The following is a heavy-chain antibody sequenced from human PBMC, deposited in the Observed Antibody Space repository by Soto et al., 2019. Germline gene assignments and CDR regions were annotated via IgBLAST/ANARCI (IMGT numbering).Heavy chain of an antibody. Sequence: GGSLRLSCAASGFTFSSYEMNWVRQAPGKGLEWVSYISSSGSTIYYADSVKGRFTISRDNAKNSLYLQMNSLRAEDTAVYYCARGRAGGDSSSSSDYWGQGTLGTVSS. CDR3: ARGRAGGDSSSSSDY. CDR2: ISSSGSTI. D-gene: IGHD6-6*01. CDR1: GFTFSSYE. V-gene: IGHV3-48*03. J-gene: IGHJ4*02.